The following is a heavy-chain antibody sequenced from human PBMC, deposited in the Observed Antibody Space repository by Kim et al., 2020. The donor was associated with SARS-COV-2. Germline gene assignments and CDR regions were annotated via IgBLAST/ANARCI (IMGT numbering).Heavy chain of an antibody. J-gene: IGHJ6*02. CDR2: ISYDGSNK. V-gene: IGHV3-33*05. CDR1: GFTFSSYG. CDR3: ARDHIVATISEYYYYGMDV. D-gene: IGHD5-12*01. Sequence: GGSLRLSCAASGFTFSSYGMHWVRQAPGKGLEWVAVISYDGSNKYYADSVKGRFTISRDNSKNTLYLQMNSLRAEDTAVYYCARDHIVATISEYYYYGMDVWGQGTTVTVSS.